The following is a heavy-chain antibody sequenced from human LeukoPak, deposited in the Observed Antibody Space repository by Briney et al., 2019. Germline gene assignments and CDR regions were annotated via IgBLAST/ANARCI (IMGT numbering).Heavy chain of an antibody. V-gene: IGHV1-18*01. D-gene: IGHD4-11*01. Sequence: GASVKVSCKASGYTFTSYGISWVRQAPGQGLEWMGWISAYNGNTNYAQKLQGRVTMTTDTSTSTAYMELRSLRSDDTAVYYCARHGSLGYSINWFDPWGQGTLVTVSS. CDR3: ARHGSLGYSINWFDP. J-gene: IGHJ5*02. CDR1: GYTFTSYG. CDR2: ISAYNGNT.